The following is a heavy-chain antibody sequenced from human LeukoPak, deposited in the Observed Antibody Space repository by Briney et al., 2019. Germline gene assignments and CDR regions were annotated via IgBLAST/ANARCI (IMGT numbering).Heavy chain of an antibody. CDR3: ARDRDGDYASPKLDY. J-gene: IGHJ4*02. D-gene: IGHD4-17*01. V-gene: IGHV1-46*01. Sequence: GASVKVSCKASGYTFTSYYMHWVRQAPGQGLEWMGIINPSGGSTSYAQKFQGRVTMTRDTSTSTVYMELSSLRAEDTAVYYCARDRDGDYASPKLDYWGQGTLVTVSS. CDR1: GYTFTSYY. CDR2: INPSGGST.